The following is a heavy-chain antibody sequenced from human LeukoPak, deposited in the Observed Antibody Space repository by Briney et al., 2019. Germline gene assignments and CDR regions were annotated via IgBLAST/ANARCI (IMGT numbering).Heavy chain of an antibody. CDR1: GDSVSSNSAA. Sequence: SQTLSLTCAISGDSVSSNSAAWNWIRQSPSRGLEWLGRTYYRSKWYNDYAVSVKSRITINPDTSKNQFSLQLNSVAPEDTAVYYCAREDYYGDYYYYGMDVWGQGTTVTVSS. J-gene: IGHJ6*02. CDR2: TYYRSKWYN. D-gene: IGHD4-17*01. V-gene: IGHV6-1*01. CDR3: AREDYYGDYYYYGMDV.